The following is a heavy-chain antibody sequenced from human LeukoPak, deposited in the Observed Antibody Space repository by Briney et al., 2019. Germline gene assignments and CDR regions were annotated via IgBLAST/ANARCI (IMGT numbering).Heavy chain of an antibody. CDR3: ARGENYDFWSGYYYYYMDV. CDR2: INHSGST. D-gene: IGHD3-3*01. J-gene: IGHJ6*03. CDR1: GGTFRGYY. Sequence: SETLSLTCAVYGGTFRGYYWSWIRQPPGKGLDWIGEINHSGSTNYNPSLKTRVTISVDTSMNQFSLKLSSVTAADPAVYYCARGENYDFWSGYYYYYMDVGGKGTTVTVSS. V-gene: IGHV4-34*01.